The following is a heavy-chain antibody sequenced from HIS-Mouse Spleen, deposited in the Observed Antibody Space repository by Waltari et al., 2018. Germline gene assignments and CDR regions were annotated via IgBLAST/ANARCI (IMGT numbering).Heavy chain of an antibody. V-gene: IGHV2-5*02. CDR1: GFPLSPSGVA. Sequence: QITLKESGSTLVNPTQTLPLTCTLPGFPLSPSGVALCWIRQPPGKALEWLALIYWDDDKRYSPSLKSRLTITKDTSKNQVVLTMTNMDPVDTATYYCAHTDYSDAFDIWGQGTMVTVSS. J-gene: IGHJ3*02. CDR3: AHTDYSDAFDI. CDR2: IYWDDDK. D-gene: IGHD4-4*01.